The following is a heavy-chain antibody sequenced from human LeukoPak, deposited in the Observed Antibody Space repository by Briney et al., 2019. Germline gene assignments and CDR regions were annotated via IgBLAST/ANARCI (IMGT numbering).Heavy chain of an antibody. J-gene: IGHJ5*02. Sequence: SVKVSCKASGGTFSSYAISWVRQAPGQGLEWIGGIIPIFGTANYAQKFQGRVTITADESTSTAYMELSSLRSEDTAVYYCATESGSGSSWSAGNWFDPWGQGTLVTVSS. D-gene: IGHD6-13*01. CDR1: GGTFSSYA. CDR3: ATESGSGSSWSAGNWFDP. V-gene: IGHV1-69*13. CDR2: IIPIFGTA.